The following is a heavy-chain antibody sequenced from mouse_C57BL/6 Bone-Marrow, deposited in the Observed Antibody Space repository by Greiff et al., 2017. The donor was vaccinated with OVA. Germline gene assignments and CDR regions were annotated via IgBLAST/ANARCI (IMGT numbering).Heavy chain of an antibody. J-gene: IGHJ2*01. D-gene: IGHD2-4*01. CDR1: GYTFTSYW. CDR2: IYPGSGST. V-gene: IGHV1-55*01. Sequence: QVQLQQPGAELVKPGASVQMSCKASGYTFTSYWITWVKQRPGQGLEWIGDIYPGSGSTNYNEKFKSKATLTVDTSSSTAYMQLSSLTSENSAVYYSARGDYDYFPDYWGQGTTLTVSS. CDR3: ARGDYDYFPDY.